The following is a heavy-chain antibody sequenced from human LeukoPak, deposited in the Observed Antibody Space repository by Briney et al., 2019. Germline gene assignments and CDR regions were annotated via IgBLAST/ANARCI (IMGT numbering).Heavy chain of an antibody. J-gene: IGHJ4*02. Sequence: GASVKVSCKVSGYTLTELSMHWVRQAPGKGLEWMGGFDPEDGETIYAQKFQGRVTMTEDTSTDTAYMELSSLRSEDTAVYYCATIGSSGYAIDYWGQGTLVIVSS. CDR3: ATIGSSGYAIDY. D-gene: IGHD3-22*01. CDR2: FDPEDGET. CDR1: GYTLTELS. V-gene: IGHV1-24*01.